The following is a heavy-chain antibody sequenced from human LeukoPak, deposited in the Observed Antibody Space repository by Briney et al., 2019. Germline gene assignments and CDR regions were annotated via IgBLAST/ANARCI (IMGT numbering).Heavy chain of an antibody. CDR2: INPNSGGT. D-gene: IGHD4-17*01. CDR3: ARAPPLRSTAPNLRYFQH. Sequence: EASVKVSCKASGYTFTGYYMHWVRQAPGQGLEWMGWINPNSGGTNYAQKFQGRVTMTRDTSISTAYMELSRLRSDDTAVYYCARAPPLRSTAPNLRYFQHWGQGTLVTVSS. J-gene: IGHJ1*01. V-gene: IGHV1-2*02. CDR1: GYTFTGYY.